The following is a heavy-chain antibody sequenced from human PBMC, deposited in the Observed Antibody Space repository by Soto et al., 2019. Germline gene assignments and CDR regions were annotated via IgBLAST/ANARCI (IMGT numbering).Heavy chain of an antibody. D-gene: IGHD1-1*01. CDR1: GFTFSSYW. J-gene: IGHJ6*02. CDR3: ARDRSAGDYFYYGMDV. V-gene: IGHV3-74*01. CDR2: INSDGSST. Sequence: PGGSLRLSCAASGFTFSSYWMHWVRQAPGKGLVWVSRINSDGSSTSYADSVKGRFTISRDNAKNTLYLQMNSVRDEDTAIYYCARDRSAGDYFYYGMDVWGQGTTVTVSS.